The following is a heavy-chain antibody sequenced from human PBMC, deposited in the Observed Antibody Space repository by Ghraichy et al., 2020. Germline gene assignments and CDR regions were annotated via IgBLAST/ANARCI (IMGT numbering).Heavy chain of an antibody. D-gene: IGHD3-10*01. CDR2: IYYSGST. CDR1: GVSISSGAYY. Sequence: TLSLTCIVSGVSISSGAYYWSWIRQHPGKGLEWIGHIYYSGSTYYNPSLKSRVTISVDTSKNQFSLKLNSVTAADTAVYFCARVAFSYGSGSYSLDYWGQGTLVTVSS. J-gene: IGHJ4*02. CDR3: ARVAFSYGSGSYSLDY. V-gene: IGHV4-31*03.